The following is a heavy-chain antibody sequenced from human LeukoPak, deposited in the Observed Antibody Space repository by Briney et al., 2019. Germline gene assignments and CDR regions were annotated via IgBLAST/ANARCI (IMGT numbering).Heavy chain of an antibody. J-gene: IGHJ6*02. Sequence: GASVKVSCKTSGYTFTNYGMHWVRQAPGQRLEWMGWINGGNGNAKYSQNFQGRVTITRDTSASTAYMELSSLRSEDTAVYYCARGGFTIFGVGDHYYYYYGMDVWGQGTTVTVSS. CDR3: ARGGFTIFGVGDHYYYYYGMDV. D-gene: IGHD3-3*01. CDR1: GYTFTNYG. CDR2: INGGNGNA. V-gene: IGHV1-3*01.